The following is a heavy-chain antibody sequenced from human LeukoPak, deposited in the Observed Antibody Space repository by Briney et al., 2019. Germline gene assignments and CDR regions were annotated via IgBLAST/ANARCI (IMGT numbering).Heavy chain of an antibody. Sequence: SETLSLTCTVSGGSISSSSYYWGWIRQPPGKGLEWIGSIYYSGSSYSNPSLKSRVTISVDTSKNQFSLKLSSVTAADTAVYYCATSRGVVNYWYFDLWGRGTLVTVSS. D-gene: IGHD3-3*01. CDR3: ATSRGVVNYWYFDL. CDR2: IYYSGSS. CDR1: GGSISSSSYY. V-gene: IGHV4-39*01. J-gene: IGHJ2*01.